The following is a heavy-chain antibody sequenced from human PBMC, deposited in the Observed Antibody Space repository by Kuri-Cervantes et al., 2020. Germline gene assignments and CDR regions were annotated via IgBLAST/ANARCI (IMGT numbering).Heavy chain of an antibody. CDR3: VRSRDMGCGGDCYPVGAFDI. CDR1: GESFSDYY. Sequence: SETLSLTCAVYGESFSDYYWSWIRQPPGKGLEWIGYIYYTGSTYYNPSLKSRVTISEVTSKNQFSLKLRSVTAADTAVYYCVRSRDMGCGGDCYPVGAFDIWGQGTKVTVSS. D-gene: IGHD2-21*02. V-gene: IGHV4-30-4*08. CDR2: IYYTGST. J-gene: IGHJ3*02.